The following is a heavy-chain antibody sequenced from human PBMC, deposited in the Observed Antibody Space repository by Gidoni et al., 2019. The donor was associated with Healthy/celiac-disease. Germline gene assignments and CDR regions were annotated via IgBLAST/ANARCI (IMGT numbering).Heavy chain of an antibody. J-gene: IGHJ4*02. CDR3: ARVHGVWGSYRLTQTIDY. V-gene: IGHV4-34*01. D-gene: IGHD3-16*02. CDR2: INHSGST. CDR1: GGSFSGSY. Sequence: QVQLQQWGAGLLKPSETLSLTCAVYGGSFSGSYWSWIRQPPGKGLEWIGEINHSGSTNYNPSLKSRVTISVDTSKNQFSLKLSSVTAADTAVYYCARVHGVWGSYRLTQTIDYWGQGTLVTVSS.